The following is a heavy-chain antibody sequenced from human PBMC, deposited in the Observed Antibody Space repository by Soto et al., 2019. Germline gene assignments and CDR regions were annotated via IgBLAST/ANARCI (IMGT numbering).Heavy chain of an antibody. D-gene: IGHD4-17*01. J-gene: IGHJ4*02. CDR3: ASWDYGVCARFDY. V-gene: IGHV1-8*01. CDR1: GYTFTSHD. CDR2: MNPNSGKT. Sequence: QVQLVQSGAEVKKSGASVKVSGKASGYTFTSHDINWVRQATGQGLAWMGWMNPNSGKTGYAQKFQGRVTMTRNTSISTAYMELSSLRSEDTAVYYCASWDYGVCARFDYWGQGTLVTVSS.